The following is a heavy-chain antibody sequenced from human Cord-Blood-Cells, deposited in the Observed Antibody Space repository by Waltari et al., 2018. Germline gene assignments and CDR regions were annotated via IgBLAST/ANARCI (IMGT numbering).Heavy chain of an antibody. V-gene: IGHV4-34*01. J-gene: IGHJ4*02. Sequence: QVQLQQWGAGLLKPSETLSLTCAVYGGSFSGYYWSWIRQPPGKGLEWIGEINHSGSTNYNPSLKSRVTISVDTSKKQFSLKLSSVTAADTAVYYCARDVSKDYYFDYWGQGTLVTVSS. D-gene: IGHD4-4*01. CDR2: INHSGST. CDR1: GGSFSGYY. CDR3: ARDVSKDYYFDY.